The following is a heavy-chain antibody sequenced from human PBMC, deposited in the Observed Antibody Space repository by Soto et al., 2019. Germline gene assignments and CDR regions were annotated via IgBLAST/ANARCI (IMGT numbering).Heavy chain of an antibody. J-gene: IGHJ5*02. D-gene: IGHD3-16*01. CDR2: TYYRSKWYN. CDR3: ERGQGGQEKGYNGFAP. Sequence: SQTLSLTCAISGDSVSSNSATWNWIRQSPSRGLEWLGRTYYRSKWYNDYAVSVKSRITINPDTSKNQFSLQLNSVTPEDTAVYYCERGQGGQEKGYNGFAPGAKGPRVT. CDR1: GDSVSSNSAT. V-gene: IGHV6-1*01.